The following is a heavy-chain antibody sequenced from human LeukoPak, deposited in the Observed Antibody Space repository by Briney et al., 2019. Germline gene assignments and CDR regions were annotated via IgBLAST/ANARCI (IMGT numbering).Heavy chain of an antibody. CDR2: IYYSGST. Sequence: PSETLSLTCAVSGGAITSLSYYWGWIRQTPGKGLEWIGSIYYSGSTYYNPSLKSRVTISVDTSKNQFSLKLSSVTAADTAVYYCAREHGVGYYYDSSGLDYWGQGTLVTVSS. J-gene: IGHJ4*02. CDR3: AREHGVGYYYDSSGLDY. D-gene: IGHD3-22*01. V-gene: IGHV4-39*07. CDR1: GGAITSLSYY.